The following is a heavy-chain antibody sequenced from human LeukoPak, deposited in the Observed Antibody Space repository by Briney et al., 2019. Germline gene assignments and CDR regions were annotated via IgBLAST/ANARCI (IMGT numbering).Heavy chain of an antibody. CDR2: INPNSGGT. CDR1: GYTFTGYY. Sequence: GASVKVSCKASGYTFTGYYMHWVRQAPGQGLEWMGWINPNSGGTNYAQKFQGRVTMTRDTSISTAYMELSRLRSDDTAVYYCARAYDYVLPHFDYWGQGTLVTVSS. CDR3: ARAYDYVLPHFDY. V-gene: IGHV1-2*02. D-gene: IGHD3-16*01. J-gene: IGHJ4*02.